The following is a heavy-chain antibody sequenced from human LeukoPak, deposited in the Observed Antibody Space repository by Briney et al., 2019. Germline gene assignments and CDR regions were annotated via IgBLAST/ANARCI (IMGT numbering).Heavy chain of an antibody. D-gene: IGHD2-2*01. CDR1: GFTVSSNY. J-gene: IGHJ4*02. V-gene: IGHV3-53*01. Sequence: GGSLRLSCAASGFTVSSNYMSWVRQAPGKGLEWVSVIYSGGSTYYADSVKGRFTISRDNSKNTLYLQMNSLRAEDTAVYYCARERVPAAGTVYWGQGTLVTVSS. CDR3: ARERVPAAGTVY. CDR2: IYSGGST.